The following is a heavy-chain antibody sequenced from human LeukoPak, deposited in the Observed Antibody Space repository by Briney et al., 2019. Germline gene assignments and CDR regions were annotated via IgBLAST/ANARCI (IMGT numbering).Heavy chain of an antibody. CDR2: ISYRGST. D-gene: IGHD6-19*01. V-gene: IGHV4-59*01. Sequence: PSETLSLTCTVSGGSISSYYWGWIRLPAGKGLEWIGYISYRGSTSYNPSLKSRVTISVDTSKNQFSLKLSSVTAADTAVYYCARYTSNGLDFWGQGTLVTVSS. CDR3: ARYTSNGLDF. CDR1: GGSISSYY. J-gene: IGHJ4*02.